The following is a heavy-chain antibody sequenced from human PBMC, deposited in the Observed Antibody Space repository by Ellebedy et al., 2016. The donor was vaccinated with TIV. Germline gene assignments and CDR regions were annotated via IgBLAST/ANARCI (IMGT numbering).Heavy chain of an antibody. V-gene: IGHV1-18*01. J-gene: IGHJ4*02. D-gene: IGHD2-15*01. CDR1: GYTFTSYG. CDR2: ISAYNGNT. Sequence: AASVKVSCKASGYTFTSYGISWVRQAPGQGLEWMGWISAYNGNTNYAQKLQGRVTMTTDTSTSTAYMELRSLRSDDTAGDYCARFYCSGGSCYTTTHDYWGQGTLVTVSS. CDR3: ARFYCSGGSCYTTTHDY.